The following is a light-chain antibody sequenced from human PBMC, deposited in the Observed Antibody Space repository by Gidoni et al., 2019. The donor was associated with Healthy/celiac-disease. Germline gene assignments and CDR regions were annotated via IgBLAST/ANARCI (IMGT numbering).Light chain of an antibody. CDR3: SSYTSSSTLV. J-gene: IGLJ1*01. Sequence: QSALTQPASLSVSPGQSITILCTGTSSDVGGYNYVSWYQQHPGKAPKLMIYEVSHRPSGVSNRFSGSKSGNTASLTISGLQAEDEAEYYCSSYTSSSTLVFGTGTKVTVL. CDR1: SSDVGGYNY. V-gene: IGLV2-14*01. CDR2: EVS.